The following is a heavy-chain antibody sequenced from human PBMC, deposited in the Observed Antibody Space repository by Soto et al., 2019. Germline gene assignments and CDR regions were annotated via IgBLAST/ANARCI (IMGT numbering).Heavy chain of an antibody. CDR1: GFTFSSYA. CDR3: AKEGIQLLWGYYYYYYMDV. J-gene: IGHJ6*03. Sequence: PGGSLRLSCAASGFTFSSYAMSWVRQAPGKGLEWVSAISGSGGSTYYADSVKGRFTISRDNSKNTLYLQMNSLRAEDTAVYYCAKEGIQLLWGYYYYYYMDVWGKGTTVTVSS. V-gene: IGHV3-23*01. CDR2: ISGSGGST. D-gene: IGHD2-2*01.